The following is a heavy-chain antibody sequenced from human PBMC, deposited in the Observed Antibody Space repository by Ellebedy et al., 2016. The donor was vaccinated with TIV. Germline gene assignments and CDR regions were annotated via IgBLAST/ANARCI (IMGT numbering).Heavy chain of an antibody. CDR3: ARDWDSPGDYYMDV. CDR2: ISTSGSTI. Sequence: GGSLRLXXAASGFTFSDYWMNWVRQAPGKGLEWVSYISTSGSTIYYADSVKGRFTISRDNAKNTLYLQMNSLRAEDTAVYYCARDWDSPGDYYMDVWGKGTTVTVSS. CDR1: GFTFSDYW. V-gene: IGHV3-11*04. D-gene: IGHD1-26*01. J-gene: IGHJ6*03.